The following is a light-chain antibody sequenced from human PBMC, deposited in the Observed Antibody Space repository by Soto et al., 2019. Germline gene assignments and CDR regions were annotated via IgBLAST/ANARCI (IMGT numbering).Light chain of an antibody. CDR1: SSDVGGYNY. CDR2: EVS. Sequence: QSALTQPASVSGSPGQSITISCTGTSSDVGGYNYVSWYQHHPGKAPKLIIYEVSNRPSGVSNRFSGSKSGNTASLTISGLQAEDEADYYCSFYTISGVFGGGTQLTVL. V-gene: IGLV2-14*01. J-gene: IGLJ3*02. CDR3: SFYTISGV.